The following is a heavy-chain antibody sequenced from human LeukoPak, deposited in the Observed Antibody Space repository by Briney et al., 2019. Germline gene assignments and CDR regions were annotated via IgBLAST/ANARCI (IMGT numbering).Heavy chain of an antibody. V-gene: IGHV4-59*01. Sequence: PSETLSLTCSVSDDSITMYYWTWIRQPPGKGLEWIGYIYYSGYTNYIPSLKSRVTISLDTSKNQFSLSLSSVTAADTAVYYCARGNLVAMLYFDYWGQGALVTVSS. D-gene: IGHD5-12*01. CDR2: IYYSGYT. CDR1: DDSITMYY. CDR3: ARGNLVAMLYFDY. J-gene: IGHJ4*02.